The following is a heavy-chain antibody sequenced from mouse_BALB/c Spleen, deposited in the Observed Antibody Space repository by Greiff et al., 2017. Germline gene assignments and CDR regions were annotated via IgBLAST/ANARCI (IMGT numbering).Heavy chain of an antibody. D-gene: IGHD2-14*01. CDR2: INPYNDGT. V-gene: IGHV1-14*01. Sequence: VQLQQSGPELVKPGASVKMSCKASGYTFTSYVMHWVKQKPGQGLEWIGYINPYNDGTKYTEKFKGKATLTSDKSTSTAYMELSSLTSEDSAVYYGERVGVRGAMDDWGQGTSVTGAS. J-gene: IGHJ4*01. CDR3: ERVGVRGAMDD. CDR1: GYTFTSYV.